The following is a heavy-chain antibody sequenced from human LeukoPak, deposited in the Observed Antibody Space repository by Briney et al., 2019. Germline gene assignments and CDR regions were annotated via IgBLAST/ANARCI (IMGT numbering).Heavy chain of an antibody. D-gene: IGHD3-16*01. CDR2: ISSSSSSI. CDR3: ARAAENYGGRFDS. CDR1: RFTFSSYS. J-gene: IGHJ4*02. V-gene: IGHV3-21*01. Sequence: GGSLRLSCTASRFTFSSYSMNWVRQAPGKGLEWVSSISSSSSSIYYADSVKGRFTISRDNAKNSLYLQMNSLRAEDTAVYYCARAAENYGGRFDSWGQGTLVTVSS.